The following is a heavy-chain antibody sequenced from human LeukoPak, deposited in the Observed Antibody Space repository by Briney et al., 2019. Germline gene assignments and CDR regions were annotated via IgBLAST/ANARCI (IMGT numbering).Heavy chain of an antibody. V-gene: IGHV1-2*02. D-gene: IGHD6-13*01. CDR3: ARGLIAAAGTVSY. J-gene: IGHJ4*02. CDR2: INPNSGGT. CDR1: GYTFTGYY. Sequence: ASVKVSCKASGYTFTGYYMHWVRQAPGQGLEWMGWINPNSGGTNYAQKFRGRVTMTRDTSISTAYMELSRLRSDDTAVYYCARGLIAAAGTVSYWGQGTLVTVSS.